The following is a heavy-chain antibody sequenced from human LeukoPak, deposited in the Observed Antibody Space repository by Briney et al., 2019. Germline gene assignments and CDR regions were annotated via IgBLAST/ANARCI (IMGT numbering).Heavy chain of an antibody. CDR2: INHSGST. Sequence: SETLSLTCAVYGGSFSGYYWSWIRQPPGKGLEWIGEINHSGSTNYNPSLKSRVTISVDTSKNQFSLKLSSVTAADTAVYYCARDLLSLHMCGGDCYAYFDYWGQGTLVTVSS. V-gene: IGHV4-34*01. J-gene: IGHJ4*02. D-gene: IGHD2-21*02. CDR1: GGSFSGYY. CDR3: ARDLLSLHMCGGDCYAYFDY.